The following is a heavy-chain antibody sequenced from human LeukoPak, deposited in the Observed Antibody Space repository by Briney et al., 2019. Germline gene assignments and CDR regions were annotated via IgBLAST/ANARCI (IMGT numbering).Heavy chain of an antibody. J-gene: IGHJ6*02. Sequence: ASVKVSCKASGYTFTGYYMHWVRQAPGQGLEWMGWTNPNSGGTKYAQKFQGWVTMTRDTSINTAYMELNRLRSDDAAVYYCARDKSWAAAGSYYYYYGMDVWGQGTTVTVSS. V-gene: IGHV1-2*04. CDR3: ARDKSWAAAGSYYYYYGMDV. D-gene: IGHD6-13*01. CDR2: TNPNSGGT. CDR1: GYTFTGYY.